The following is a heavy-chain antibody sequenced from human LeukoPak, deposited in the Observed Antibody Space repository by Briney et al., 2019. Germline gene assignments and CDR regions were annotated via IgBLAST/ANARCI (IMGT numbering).Heavy chain of an antibody. CDR2: ISNSGSPI. J-gene: IGHJ4*02. Sequence: GGSPRLYCAASGFTFTSYEMAWGGLAPLMGPEFISYISNSGSPIKYGNAVKGRFTISRDNSKNSVYLQMDSLRAEDTAVYYCAGGPQYGGSFAFWGQGTLVTVSS. CDR1: GFTFTSYE. D-gene: IGHD1-26*01. V-gene: IGHV3-48*03. CDR3: AGGPQYGGSFAF.